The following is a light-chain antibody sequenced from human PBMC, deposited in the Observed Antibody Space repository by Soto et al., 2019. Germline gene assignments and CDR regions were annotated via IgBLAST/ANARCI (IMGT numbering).Light chain of an antibody. Sequence: IVLTHSPGTLSLSPVESATVSCSASQSVSSSSLAWYQQKPGQAPRLLIYDTSSRATGIPDRFSGSGSGTDFTLTISRLEPEDLAAYYCQQYDNSVWTFGQGTKVDIK. V-gene: IGKV3-20*01. CDR2: DTS. CDR3: QQYDNSVWT. CDR1: QSVSSSS. J-gene: IGKJ1*01.